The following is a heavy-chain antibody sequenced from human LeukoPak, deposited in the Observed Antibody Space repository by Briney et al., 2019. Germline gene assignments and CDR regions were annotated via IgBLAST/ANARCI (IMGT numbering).Heavy chain of an antibody. V-gene: IGHV3-23*01. CDR2: ISGSGGST. CDR3: AKDLGPITMVRGDGFDY. Sequence: GGSLRLSCAASGFTFSSYAMSWVRQAPGKGLEWVSAISGSGGSTYYTDSVKGRFTISRDNSKNTLYLQMNSLRAEDTAVYYCAKDLGPITMVRGDGFDYWGQGTLVTVSS. CDR1: GFTFSSYA. D-gene: IGHD3-10*01. J-gene: IGHJ4*02.